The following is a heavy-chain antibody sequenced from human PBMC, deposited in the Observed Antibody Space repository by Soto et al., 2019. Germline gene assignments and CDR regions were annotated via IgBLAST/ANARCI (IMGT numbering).Heavy chain of an antibody. V-gene: IGHV1-8*01. CDR2: MNPNSGNT. CDR1: GYTFTSYD. Sequence: QVQLVQSGAELKKPGASVKVSCKASGYTFTSYDINWVRQATGQGLEWMGWMNPNSGNTGYAQKFQGRVTMTRKTSISKAYMGLGSLRSEDTAVYYCARELGYCSSTSCYEGVSLGYWGQGTLVTVSS. CDR3: ARELGYCSSTSCYEGVSLGY. J-gene: IGHJ4*02. D-gene: IGHD2-2*01.